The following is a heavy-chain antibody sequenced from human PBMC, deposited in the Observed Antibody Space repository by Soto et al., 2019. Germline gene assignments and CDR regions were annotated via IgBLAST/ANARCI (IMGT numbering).Heavy chain of an antibody. CDR1: GFTVSSNY. CDR3: AREGGNMITFGGVIVPDY. CDR2: IYSGGST. J-gene: IGHJ4*02. Sequence: EVQLVESGGGLVQPGGSLRLSCAASGFTVSSNYMGWVRQAPGKGLEWVSVIYSGGSTYYADSVKGRFTISRDNSKNTLYLQMNSLRAEDTAVYYCAREGGNMITFGGVIVPDYWGQGTLVTVSS. D-gene: IGHD3-16*02. V-gene: IGHV3-66*01.